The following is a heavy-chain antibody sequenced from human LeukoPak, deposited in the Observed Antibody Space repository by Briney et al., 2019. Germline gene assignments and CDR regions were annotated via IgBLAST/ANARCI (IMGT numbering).Heavy chain of an antibody. CDR3: AKTQKYCSSSSCPPREGDY. D-gene: IGHD2-2*01. CDR1: GFTFSNYA. V-gene: IGHV3-23*01. CDR2: ISGSGGTT. J-gene: IGHJ4*02. Sequence: GGSLGLSCAASGFTFSNYAMSWVRQAPGKGLEWVSAISGSGGTTYYADSVKGRFTISRDNSKNTLDLQMNSLRAEDTAIYYCAKTQKYCSSSSCPPREGDYWGQGTLVTVSS.